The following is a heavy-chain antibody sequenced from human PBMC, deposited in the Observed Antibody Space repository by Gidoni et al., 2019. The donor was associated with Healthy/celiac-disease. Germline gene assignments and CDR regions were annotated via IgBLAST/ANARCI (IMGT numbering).Heavy chain of an antibody. V-gene: IGHV2-26*01. CDR1: GFSLSNARMG. J-gene: IGHJ5*02. D-gene: IGHD3-16*02. CDR2: IFSNDEK. CDR3: ARIISFYDYIWGSYRYGNWFDP. Sequence: QVTLKESGPVLVKPTETLTLTCTVSGFSLSNARMGVSWLRQPPGKALEWLAHIFSNDEKSYSTSLKSRLTISKDTSKSQVVLTMTNMDPVDTATYYCARIISFYDYIWGSYRYGNWFDPWGQGTLVTVSS.